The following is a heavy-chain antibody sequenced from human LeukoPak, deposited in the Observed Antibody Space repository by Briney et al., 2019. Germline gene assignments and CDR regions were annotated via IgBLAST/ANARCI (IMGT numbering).Heavy chain of an antibody. CDR1: GGSISSYY. CDR3: ARAAIVVVPAAMMGLGWFDP. V-gene: IGHV4-59*01. D-gene: IGHD2-2*01. J-gene: IGHJ5*02. CDR2: IFCCGST. Sequence: PSETLSRNRTVSGGSISSYYWSWIRHPPGKGLESIGYIFCCGSTNYNPSLKSRVTISVDTSKNQFSLKLSSVTAADTAVYYCARAAIVVVPAAMMGLGWFDPWGQGTLVTVSS.